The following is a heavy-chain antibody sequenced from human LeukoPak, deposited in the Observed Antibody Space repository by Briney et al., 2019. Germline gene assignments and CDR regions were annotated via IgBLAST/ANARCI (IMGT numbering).Heavy chain of an antibody. Sequence: GGSLRLSCAASGFTFSSFAMSCVRQAPGKGLEWVSTISGSGASTYYADSVKGRFTISRDNSDNTLDLQMSSLRAEDTAVYYCAKAVSSGTYLGDYWGQGTLVTVSS. CDR3: AKAVSSGTYLGDY. J-gene: IGHJ4*02. D-gene: IGHD1-26*01. CDR1: GFTFSSFA. CDR2: ISGSGAST. V-gene: IGHV3-23*01.